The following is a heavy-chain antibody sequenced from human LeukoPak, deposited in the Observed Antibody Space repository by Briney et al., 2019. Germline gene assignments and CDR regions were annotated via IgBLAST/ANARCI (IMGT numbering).Heavy chain of an antibody. J-gene: IGHJ4*02. Sequence: SSQTLSLTCTVSGGSISSGGYYWSWIRQPPGKGLEWIGYIYHSGSTYYNPSLKSRVTISVDRSKNQFSLKLSSVTAADTAVYYCARDITDSSGYFDNWGQGTLVTVSS. CDR3: ARDITDSSGYFDN. V-gene: IGHV4-30-2*01. D-gene: IGHD3-22*01. CDR1: GGSISSGGYY. CDR2: IYHSGST.